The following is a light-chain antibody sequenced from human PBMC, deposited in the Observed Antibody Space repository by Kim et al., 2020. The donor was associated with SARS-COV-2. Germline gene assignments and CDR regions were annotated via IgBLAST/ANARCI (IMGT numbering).Light chain of an antibody. CDR2: DVS. J-gene: IGLJ2*01. CDR1: SSDVGCYNF. Sequence: ITIACTGTSSDVGCYNFVSWYQQRPGKAPKLMIYDVSNRPSGISDRFSGSKSGNTASLTISGLQAEDEADYFCTSYTSTSTLYVVFGGGTQLTVL. CDR3: TSYTSTSTLYVV. V-gene: IGLV2-14*03.